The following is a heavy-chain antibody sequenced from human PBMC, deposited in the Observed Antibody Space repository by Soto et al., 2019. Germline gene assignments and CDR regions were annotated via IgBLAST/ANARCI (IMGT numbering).Heavy chain of an antibody. CDR2: MNPNSGNT. D-gene: IGHD4-17*01. CDR1: GYTFTSYD. V-gene: IGHV1-8*01. CDR3: ARGFGGGYGDYVAWGENAFDI. J-gene: IGHJ3*02. Sequence: ASVKVSCKASGYTFTSYDINWVRQATGQGLEWMGWMNPNSGNTGYAQKFQGRVTMTRNTSISTAYMELSSLRSEDTAVYYCARGFGGGYGDYVAWGENAFDIWGQGTMVTVSS.